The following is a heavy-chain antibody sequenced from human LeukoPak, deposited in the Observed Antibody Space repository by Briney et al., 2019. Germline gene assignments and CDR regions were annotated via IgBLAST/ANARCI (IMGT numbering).Heavy chain of an antibody. D-gene: IGHD1-1*01. CDR3: ATNWSDFDY. Sequence: SETLSLTCSVSGYSISSGPYWGWIRQPPGQGLEWIASIYLGGTTYYTPSLKSRVTISVDTSKNQLSLRLSSVTAADTAVYYCATNWSDFDYWGPGTLVTVSS. CDR2: IYLGGTT. CDR1: GYSISSGPY. J-gene: IGHJ4*02. V-gene: IGHV4-38-2*01.